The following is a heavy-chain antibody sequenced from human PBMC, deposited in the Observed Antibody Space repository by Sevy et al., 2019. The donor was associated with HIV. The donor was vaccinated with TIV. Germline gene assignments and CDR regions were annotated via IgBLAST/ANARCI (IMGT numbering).Heavy chain of an antibody. CDR1: GFTFSTYW. V-gene: IGHV3-7*01. D-gene: IGHD5-18*01. J-gene: IGHJ4*02. Sequence: GGSLRLSCAASGFTFSTYWMSWVRQAPGKGLEWVATMKQEGSEKDYVDSVKGRFTISRDNAKNSLYLQMNSLRGEDTAVYYCVRGGVGGYSYSLDSWGQGTLVTVSS. CDR2: MKQEGSEK. CDR3: VRGGVGGYSYSLDS.